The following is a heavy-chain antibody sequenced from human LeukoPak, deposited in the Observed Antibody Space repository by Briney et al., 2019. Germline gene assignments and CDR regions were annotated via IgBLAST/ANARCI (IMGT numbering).Heavy chain of an antibody. CDR2: IYYSGST. CDR1: GGSISSYY. V-gene: IGHV4-59*08. Sequence: PSETLSLTCTVSGGSISSYYWSWIRQPPGKGLEWIGYIYYSGSTNYNPSLKSRVTISVDTSKNQFSLKLSSVTAADTVVYYCASSGPPTSTVNWFDPWGQGTLVTVSS. J-gene: IGHJ5*02. D-gene: IGHD3-16*01. CDR3: ASSGPPTSTVNWFDP.